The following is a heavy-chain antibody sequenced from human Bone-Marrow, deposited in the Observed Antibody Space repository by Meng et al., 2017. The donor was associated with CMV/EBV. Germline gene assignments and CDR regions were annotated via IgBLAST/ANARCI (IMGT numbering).Heavy chain of an antibody. CDR2: INGGNGYT. CDR3: AARGVVTYSSALDY. V-gene: IGHV1-3*01. J-gene: IGHJ4*02. D-gene: IGHD3-10*01. CDR1: GYSFAHHA. Sequence: KASGYSFAHHAVHWVRQAPGQRLEWMGWINGGNGYTKYSEKFQGRVTLITDTSAYTVYMELNSLVSEDTAIYYCAARGVVTYSSALDYWGQGTLVTVSS.